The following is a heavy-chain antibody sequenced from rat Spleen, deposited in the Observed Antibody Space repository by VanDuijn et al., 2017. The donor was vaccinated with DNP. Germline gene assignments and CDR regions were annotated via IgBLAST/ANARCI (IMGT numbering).Heavy chain of an antibody. CDR3: ASWAPIAPISTSNY. J-gene: IGHJ2*01. CDR2: IISSGGGT. D-gene: IGHD1-2*01. V-gene: IGHV5-31*01. Sequence: EVQLVETGGGLVQPGRSLKLSCVVSGFTVNNFWMAWIRQVPGKGLEWVAAIISSGGGTYYPNSVKGRFTISSDNAKNTLYLQMNSLRSEDTATYYCASWAPIAPISTSNYWGQGVMVTVSS. CDR1: GFTVNNFW.